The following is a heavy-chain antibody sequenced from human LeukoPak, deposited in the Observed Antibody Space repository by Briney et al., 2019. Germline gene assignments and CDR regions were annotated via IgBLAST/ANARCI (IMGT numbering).Heavy chain of an antibody. J-gene: IGHJ4*02. Sequence: SETLSLTCAVYGGSYSGYYWSWIRQPPGKGLEWIGEIRHSGSTNYNPSLKSRVTISSDTSKSQFSLKLSSVTAADTAVYYCARLPTVTFFDYWGQGTLVTVSS. CDR1: GGSYSGYY. CDR3: ARLPTVTFFDY. CDR2: IRHSGST. V-gene: IGHV4-34*01. D-gene: IGHD4-17*01.